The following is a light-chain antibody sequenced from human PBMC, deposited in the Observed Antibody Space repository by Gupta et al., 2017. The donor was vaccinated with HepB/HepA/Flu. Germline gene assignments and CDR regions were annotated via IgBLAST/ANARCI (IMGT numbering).Light chain of an antibody. CDR2: AAS. CDR1: QSVGSF. Sequence: EILFTQSPATLSLSPGARATLSCRASQSVGSFVAWDQQRPGQAPRLLIYAASNRATGIPARVSVSGSGTDFTLTIIILEPEELAVYDCQQRSNWPRLTFGGGTRVEIK. J-gene: IGKJ4*02. V-gene: IGKV3-11*01. CDR3: QQRSNWPRLT.